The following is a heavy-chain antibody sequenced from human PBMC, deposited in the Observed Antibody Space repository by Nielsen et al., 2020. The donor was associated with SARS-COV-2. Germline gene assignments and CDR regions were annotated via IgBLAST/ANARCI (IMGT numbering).Heavy chain of an antibody. J-gene: IGHJ4*02. Sequence: SCAASGFTFSDYYMSWICQAPGKGLEWVSYISSSGSTIYYADSVKGRFTIFRDNAKNSLYLQMNSLRAEDTAVYYCARDGGGGYSSWSYWVAAGGYFDYWGQGTLVTVSS. CDR1: GFTFSDYY. D-gene: IGHD6-6*01. CDR3: ARDGGGGYSSWSYWVAAGGYFDY. CDR2: ISSSGSTI. V-gene: IGHV3-11*04.